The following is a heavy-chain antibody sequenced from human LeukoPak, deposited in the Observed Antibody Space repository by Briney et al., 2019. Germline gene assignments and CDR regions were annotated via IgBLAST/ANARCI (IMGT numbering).Heavy chain of an antibody. Sequence: TGGSLRLSCAASGFTFSSYSMNWVRQAPGKGLEWVSYISSSGSTIYYADSVKGRFTISRDNAKNSLYLQMNSLRAEDTAVYYCARGRMVRGVIITRDYYYMDVWGKGTTVTISS. V-gene: IGHV3-48*04. CDR2: ISSSGSTI. D-gene: IGHD3-10*01. CDR3: ARGRMVRGVIITRDYYYMDV. J-gene: IGHJ6*03. CDR1: GFTFSSYS.